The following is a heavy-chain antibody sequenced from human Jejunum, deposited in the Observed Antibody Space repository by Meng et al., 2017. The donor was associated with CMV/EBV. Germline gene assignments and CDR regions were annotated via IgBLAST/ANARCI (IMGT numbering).Heavy chain of an antibody. CDR1: GFTFSNYG. CDR3: TMPAAGTPPQYFQH. Sequence: VQLVESGGGVVQPGGSLRLSCASSGFTFSNYGMYWVRQAPAKGLEWVAYIRFDGGNKQYADSVKGRFTISRDNSKNTLYLQMNSLTFEDTAVYYCTMPAAGTPPQYFQHWGQGTLVTVSS. CDR2: IRFDGGNK. D-gene: IGHD6-13*01. J-gene: IGHJ1*01. V-gene: IGHV3-30*02.